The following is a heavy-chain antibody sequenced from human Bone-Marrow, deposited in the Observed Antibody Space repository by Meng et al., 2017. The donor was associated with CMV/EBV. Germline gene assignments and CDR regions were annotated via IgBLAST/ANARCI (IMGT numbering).Heavy chain of an antibody. V-gene: IGHV4-31*02. CDR3: ASSEGFGELLLDY. J-gene: IGHJ4*02. D-gene: IGHD3-10*01. CDR1: GGSISSGGYY. Sequence: VSGGSISSGGYYWSWIPQHPGKGLEWIGYIYYSGSTYSNPSLKSRVTISVDTSKNQFSLKLSSVTAADTAVYYCASSEGFGELLLDYWGQGTLVTVSS. CDR2: IYYSGST.